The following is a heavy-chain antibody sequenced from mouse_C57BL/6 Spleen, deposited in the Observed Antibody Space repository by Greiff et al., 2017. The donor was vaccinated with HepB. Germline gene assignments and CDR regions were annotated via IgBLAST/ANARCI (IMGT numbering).Heavy chain of an antibody. CDR2: IDPEDGDT. CDR1: GFNIKDYY. V-gene: IGHV14-1*01. Sequence: EVQLQQSGAELVRPGASVKLSCTASGFNIKDYYMHWVKQRPEQGLEWIGRIDPEDGDTEYAPKFQGKATMTADTSSNTAYLQLSSLTSEDTSVYYCATDRPPFYYAIGCWGQGTSVTVSS. CDR3: ATDRPPFYYAIGC. J-gene: IGHJ4*01.